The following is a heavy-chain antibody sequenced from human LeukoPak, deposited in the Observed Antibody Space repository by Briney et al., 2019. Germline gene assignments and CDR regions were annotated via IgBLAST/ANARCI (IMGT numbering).Heavy chain of an antibody. CDR2: ISYSGST. Sequence: SETLSLTCAVSGCSISNSHWWTWVRPPPGKGLEWIGEISYSGSTDYNPSLKSRVTISVDKSKNHFSLQLRSVTAADTAVYYCARDSTLRSWYFDLWGRGTLVTVSS. CDR1: GCSISNSHW. D-gene: IGHD4/OR15-4a*01. J-gene: IGHJ2*01. V-gene: IGHV4-4*02. CDR3: ARDSTLRSWYFDL.